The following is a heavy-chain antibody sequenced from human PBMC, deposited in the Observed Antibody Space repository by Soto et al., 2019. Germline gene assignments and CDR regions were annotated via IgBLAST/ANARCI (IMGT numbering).Heavy chain of an antibody. J-gene: IGHJ4*02. CDR1: GYTFTSYG. D-gene: IGHD5-12*01. V-gene: IGHV1-18*01. CDR3: ARDFVPAYSGYSDY. CDR2: ISAYNGNT. Sequence: ASVKVSCKASGYTFTSYGISWVRQAPGQGLEWMGWISAYNGNTNYAQKFQGRVTMTTDTSTGTAYMELRSLKSDDTAVYYCARDFVPAYSGYSDYWGRGTLVTVSS.